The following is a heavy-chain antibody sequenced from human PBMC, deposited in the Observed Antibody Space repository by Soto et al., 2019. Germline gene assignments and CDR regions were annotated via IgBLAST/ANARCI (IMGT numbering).Heavy chain of an antibody. J-gene: IGHJ4*02. CDR1: GSTFSGYY. Sequence: KVSCKASGSTFSGYYIHWVRQAPGQGLEWMGWVNPNSGGTKYAQRFQGRVTMTRDTSISTAYMELSRLRSDDTAMYYCARIIVGATGVFDLWGQGTLVTVSS. V-gene: IGHV1-2*02. D-gene: IGHD1-26*01. CDR2: VNPNSGGT. CDR3: ARIIVGATGVFDL.